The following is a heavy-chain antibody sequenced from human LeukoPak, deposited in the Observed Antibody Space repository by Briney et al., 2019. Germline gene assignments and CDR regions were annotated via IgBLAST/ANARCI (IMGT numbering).Heavy chain of an antibody. CDR2: SNPNSGGT. D-gene: IGHD4-17*01. V-gene: IGHV1-2*02. J-gene: IGHJ6*03. CDR3: ARGTDYGDYGGTWYYYYYMDV. CDR1: GYTFTGHY. Sequence: ASVKVSCKASGYTFTGHYMHWVRQVPGQGLEWMGWSNPNSGGTKYAQKFQGRITMTMDTSITTAYMELHSLRSDDTADYYCARGTDYGDYGGTWYYYYYMDVWGKGTTVTVSS.